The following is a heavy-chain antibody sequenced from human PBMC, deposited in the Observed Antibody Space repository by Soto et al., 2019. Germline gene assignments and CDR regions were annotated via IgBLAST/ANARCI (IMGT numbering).Heavy chain of an antibody. J-gene: IGHJ1*01. CDR2: IWYDGSNK. V-gene: IGHV3-33*01. Sequence: QVQLVESGGGVVQPGRSLRLSCAASGFTFSSYGMHWVRQAPGKGLEWVAVIWYDGSNKYYADSVKGRFTISRDNSKNTLYLQMNSLRAEDTAVYYCVRDFERYCGGDCYYRYFQHWGQGTLVTVSS. CDR1: GFTFSSYG. D-gene: IGHD2-21*02. CDR3: VRDFERYCGGDCYYRYFQH.